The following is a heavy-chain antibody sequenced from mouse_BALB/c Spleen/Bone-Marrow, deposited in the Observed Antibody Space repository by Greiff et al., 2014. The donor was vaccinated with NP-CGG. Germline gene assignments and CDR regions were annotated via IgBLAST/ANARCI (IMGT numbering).Heavy chain of an antibody. D-gene: IGHD4-1*01. CDR3: ARVRNWADY. CDR1: GYAFSSYW. Sequence: LQESGAELVRPGSSVKISCKASGYAFSSYWMNWVKQRPGQGLEWIGKIYPGDGDTNYNGKFKGKATLTADKSSSTAYMQLSSLTSEDSAVYFCARVRNWADYWGQGTTLTVSS. V-gene: IGHV1-80*01. J-gene: IGHJ2*01. CDR2: IYPGDGDT.